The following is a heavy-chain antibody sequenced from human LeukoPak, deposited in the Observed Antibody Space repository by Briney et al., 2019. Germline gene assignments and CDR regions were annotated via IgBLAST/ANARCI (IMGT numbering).Heavy chain of an antibody. D-gene: IGHD4-17*01. Sequence: GESLKISCAASGFTFSSYSINWVRQAPGKGLEWVSSISSSSSYIYYADSVQGRFTISRDNAKNSLYLQMNSLRAEDTAVYYCARDAGTYDFDYWGQGTLVTVSS. CDR2: ISSSSSYI. CDR3: ARDAGTYDFDY. V-gene: IGHV3-21*01. CDR1: GFTFSSYS. J-gene: IGHJ4*02.